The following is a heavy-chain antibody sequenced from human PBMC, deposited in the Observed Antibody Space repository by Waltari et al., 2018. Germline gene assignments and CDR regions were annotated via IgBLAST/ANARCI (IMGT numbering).Heavy chain of an antibody. Sequence: QVQLQESGPGLLKPSETLSLTCSVSGDSMRSYYWSWIRQSPEKGLEWIGYIYTTGSTNYNPSLEIRVSISLDTSKNQFSLNLYSVIAADTAVYYCARRELDSYGGYYFDYWGQGVLVTVSS. V-gene: IGHV4-4*08. D-gene: IGHD5-18*01. CDR2: IYTTGST. CDR1: GDSMRSYY. CDR3: ARRELDSYGGYYFDY. J-gene: IGHJ4*02.